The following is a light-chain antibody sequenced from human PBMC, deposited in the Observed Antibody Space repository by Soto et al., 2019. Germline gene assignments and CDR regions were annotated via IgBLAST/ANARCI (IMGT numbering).Light chain of an antibody. CDR2: GAS. CDR3: QQYGSSGT. CDR1: QSVSRNF. Sequence: EIVLTQSPGILSLSPGERAILSCRASQSVSRNFLAWYQQKPGQAPRLLMYGASNRATGIPDRFSGSGSGTQFTLTISSLQSEDFAVYYCQQYGSSGTFGQGTKVDIK. J-gene: IGKJ1*01. V-gene: IGKV3-20*01.